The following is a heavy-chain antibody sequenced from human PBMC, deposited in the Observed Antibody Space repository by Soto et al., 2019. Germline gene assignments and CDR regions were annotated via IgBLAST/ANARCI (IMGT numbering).Heavy chain of an antibody. CDR2: ISGSGGST. D-gene: IGHD6-19*01. J-gene: IGHJ4*02. CDR1: GFTFSSYT. Sequence: GGSLRLSCAASGFTFSSYTMSWVRQAPGKGLEWVSSISGSGGSTYYADSVKGRFTISRDNSKNTLYLQMNSLTTEDTAIYYCAKSAWLAPVSVDYWGRGTLVTVSS. V-gene: IGHV3-23*01. CDR3: AKSAWLAPVSVDY.